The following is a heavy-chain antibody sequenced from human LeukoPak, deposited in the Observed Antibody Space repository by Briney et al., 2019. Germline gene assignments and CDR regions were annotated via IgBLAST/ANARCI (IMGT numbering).Heavy chain of an antibody. V-gene: IGHV4-34*01. CDR1: GGSFSGHY. Sequence: SETLSLTCGVSGGSFSGHYWTWIRQPPGKGLEWIGEIYPRGSTNYNASPESRVTVSADTSRNQMFLSLTSVTAADSAVYFCARGLRQGSAWSWGPKEKSSQYMDVWGTGTTVIVSS. D-gene: IGHD6-19*01. J-gene: IGHJ6*04. CDR3: ARGLRQGSAWSWGPKEKSSQYMDV. CDR2: IYPRGST.